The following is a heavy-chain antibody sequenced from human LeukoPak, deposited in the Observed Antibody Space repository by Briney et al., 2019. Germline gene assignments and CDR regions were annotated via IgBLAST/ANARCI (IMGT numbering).Heavy chain of an antibody. V-gene: IGHV1-46*01. CDR3: ARHYYDSSAPES. CDR1: GYTFTSYY. Sequence: ASVKVSCKASGYTFTSYYMHWVRQAPGQGLEWMGIINPSGGSTSYAQKFQGRVTITADESTSTAYMELSSLRSEDTAVYYCARHYYDSSAPESWGQGTLVTVSS. J-gene: IGHJ4*02. D-gene: IGHD3-22*01. CDR2: INPSGGST.